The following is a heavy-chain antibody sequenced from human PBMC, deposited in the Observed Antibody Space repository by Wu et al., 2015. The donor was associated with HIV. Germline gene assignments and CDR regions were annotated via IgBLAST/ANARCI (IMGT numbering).Heavy chain of an antibody. CDR2: IIPIFGTP. J-gene: IGHJ5*02. CDR1: GGASSNYA. CDR3: ARAGVEYYGSGSYSDWFDP. V-gene: IGHV1-69*13. D-gene: IGHD3-10*01. Sequence: QVQLVQSGAEVKKPGSSVKVSCKASGGASSNYAFSWVRQAPGQGLEWMGKIIPIFGTPNYAQKFRGRVTITADESTSTAYMELSSLRSEDTAVYYCARAGVEYYGSGSYSDWFDPWGQGTLVTVSS.